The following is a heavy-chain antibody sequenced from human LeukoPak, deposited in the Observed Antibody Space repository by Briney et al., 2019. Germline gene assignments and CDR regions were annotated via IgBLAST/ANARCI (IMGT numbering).Heavy chain of an antibody. CDR1: GYSFTSYW. J-gene: IGHJ4*02. CDR2: IYPRDSDT. Sequence: GESLKISCRGSGYSFTSYWIAWVRQMPGKGLEWMRIIYPRDSDTRYSPSFQGQVTISADKSISAAYLQWSSLKASDTAIYYCARSGGSSYGYTFIDYWGQGTLVTVSS. V-gene: IGHV5-51*01. CDR3: ARSGGSSYGYTFIDY. D-gene: IGHD5-18*01.